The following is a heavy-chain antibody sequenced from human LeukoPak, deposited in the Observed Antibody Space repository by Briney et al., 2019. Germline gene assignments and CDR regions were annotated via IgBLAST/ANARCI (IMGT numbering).Heavy chain of an antibody. D-gene: IGHD6-19*01. J-gene: IGHJ4*02. V-gene: IGHV1-3*01. Sequence: ASVKVSCKASGYTFVCYAIHWVRQAPGQRFEWMGWIDADNGDTRSSQRFQGRVTITRDTSANTVHMKLSSLTSEDTAVYYCARGSTSDWPLDHWGQGTLVTISS. CDR2: IDADNGDT. CDR3: ARGSTSDWPLDH. CDR1: GYTFVCYA.